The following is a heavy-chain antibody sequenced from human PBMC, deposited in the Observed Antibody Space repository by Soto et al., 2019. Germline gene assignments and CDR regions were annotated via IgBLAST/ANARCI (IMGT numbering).Heavy chain of an antibody. CDR2: FGVDYVT. J-gene: IGHJ4*02. CDR3: AKAKGSFDHTGPDQ. V-gene: IGHV3-23*01. Sequence: EVQLLESGGGLIQPGGSLRLSCATFGFSFSNYAMSWVRQAPGKGLEWVSGFGVDYVTYYADSVRGRFTISRDNSKNTLYLQMNRRRAETTALYYCAKAKGSFDHTGPDQWGQGTLVTVSS. D-gene: IGHD2-8*02. CDR1: GFSFSNYA.